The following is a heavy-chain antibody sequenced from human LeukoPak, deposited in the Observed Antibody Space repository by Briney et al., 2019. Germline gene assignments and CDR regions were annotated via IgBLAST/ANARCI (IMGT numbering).Heavy chain of an antibody. CDR2: INPNSGGT. D-gene: IGHD3-3*01. CDR1: DYTFTGYY. J-gene: IGHJ4*02. Sequence: ASVTVSCKASDYTFTGYYMHWVRQDPGQGLEWMGWINPNSGGTNYAQKFQGRVTMTGDTSINTAYMELSRLKSDDTAVYYCASSRFLEWLYLFDYWGQGTLVTVSS. CDR3: ASSRFLEWLYLFDY. V-gene: IGHV1-2*02.